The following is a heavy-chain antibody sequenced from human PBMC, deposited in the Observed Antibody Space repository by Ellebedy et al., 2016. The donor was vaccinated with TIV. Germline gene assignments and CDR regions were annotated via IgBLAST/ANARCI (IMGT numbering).Heavy chain of an antibody. D-gene: IGHD6-19*01. CDR1: GFTFSKYC. Sequence: GESLKISCAASGFTFSKYCMSWVRQAPGKGLEWVTLVSYDGGDIYYADSVKGRFTVSSDNSKNTVYLQMNSLRAEDTALYYCARSGGTSGWYDAFNVWGQGTMVTVSS. CDR3: ARSGGTSGWYDAFNV. V-gene: IGHV3-30*03. J-gene: IGHJ3*01. CDR2: VSYDGGDI.